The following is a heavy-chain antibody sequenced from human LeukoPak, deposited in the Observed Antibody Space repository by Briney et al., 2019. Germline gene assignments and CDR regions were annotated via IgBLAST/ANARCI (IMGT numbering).Heavy chain of an antibody. Sequence: PGGSLRLSCAASGFTFSSYSMNWVRQAPGKGLEWVSSVSSSSSYKYYADSAKGRFIIFTDNAKNSLYLQMNSLRAEDTAVYYWARSLRAGSSTSCYDYWGQGTLVSVSS. J-gene: IGHJ4*02. CDR1: GFTFSSYS. CDR3: ARSLRAGSSTSCYDY. V-gene: IGHV3-21*01. D-gene: IGHD2-2*01. CDR2: VSSSSSYK.